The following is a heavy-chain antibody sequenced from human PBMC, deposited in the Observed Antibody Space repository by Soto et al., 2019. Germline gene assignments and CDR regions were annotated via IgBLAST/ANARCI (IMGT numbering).Heavy chain of an antibody. J-gene: IGHJ4*02. CDR3: ARGLGIEVALGPGDY. D-gene: IGHD6-19*01. V-gene: IGHV3-33*01. Sequence: PGRSMRLSCAASAFTSSSYGMHWVRPAPGKGLEWVAVIWYDRSNKYYADSVKGRLTISSDNSKNTLYLQMNSLRAEDTAVYYCARGLGIEVALGPGDYWGQGTLVTVSS. CDR1: AFTSSSYG. CDR2: IWYDRSNK.